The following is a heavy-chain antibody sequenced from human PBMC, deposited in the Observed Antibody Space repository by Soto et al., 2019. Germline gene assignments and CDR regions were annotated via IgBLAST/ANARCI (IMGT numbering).Heavy chain of an antibody. CDR2: IYWDDDM. Sequence: QITLKESGPTLVKPTQTLTLTCSFSGFSLSTSGVGVGWIRQPPGKALEWLALIYWDDDMRYSQSLKRRLTITKDTSKNQVVLTLTDMDPVDTATYYCARGTGGGNSCYFDYWGQGTLVTVSS. J-gene: IGHJ4*02. D-gene: IGHD2-21*02. CDR3: ARGTGGGNSCYFDY. CDR1: GFSLSTSGVG. V-gene: IGHV2-5*02.